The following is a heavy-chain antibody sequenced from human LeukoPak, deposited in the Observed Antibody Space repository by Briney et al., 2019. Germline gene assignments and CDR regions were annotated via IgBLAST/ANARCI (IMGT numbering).Heavy chain of an antibody. CDR1: GGSISSSSYY. Sequence: SETLSLTCTVSGGSISSSSYYWGWIRQPPGKGLEWIGSIYYSGSTYYNPSLKSRVTISVDTSKNQFSLKLSSVTAADTAVYYCARTLLGELLYFDYWGQGTLVTVSS. V-gene: IGHV4-39*01. J-gene: IGHJ4*02. CDR2: IYYSGST. CDR3: ARTLLGELLYFDY. D-gene: IGHD3-10*01.